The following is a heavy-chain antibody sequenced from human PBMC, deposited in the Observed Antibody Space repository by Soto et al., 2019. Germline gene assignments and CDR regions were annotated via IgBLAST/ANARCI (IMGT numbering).Heavy chain of an antibody. Sequence: GESLKISCKGSGYSFTSYWIGWVRQMPGKGLEWMGIIYPGDSDTRYSPSFQGQVTISADKSISTAYLQWTSLKASDTAMYYCARFRRGAYSSGWYSLSGYYNYGIDVWGQGTKVTVSS. V-gene: IGHV5-51*01. CDR2: IYPGDSDT. D-gene: IGHD6-19*01. CDR3: ARFRRGAYSSGWYSLSGYYNYGIDV. J-gene: IGHJ6*02. CDR1: GYSFTSYW.